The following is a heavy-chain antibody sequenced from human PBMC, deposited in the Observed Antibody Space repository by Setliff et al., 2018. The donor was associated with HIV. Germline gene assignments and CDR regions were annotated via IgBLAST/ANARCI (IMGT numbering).Heavy chain of an antibody. CDR1: GYSFTSYW. Sequence: PGESLKISCKGSGYSFTSYWISWVRQMPGKGLEWMGRIDPGDSDTRYSPSFQGQVTISADKSISTAYLQWSSLKASDTAMYYCASPNYGDYGSDAFDIWGQGTMVTVSS. D-gene: IGHD4-17*01. J-gene: IGHJ3*02. V-gene: IGHV5-51*01. CDR2: IDPGDSDT. CDR3: ASPNYGDYGSDAFDI.